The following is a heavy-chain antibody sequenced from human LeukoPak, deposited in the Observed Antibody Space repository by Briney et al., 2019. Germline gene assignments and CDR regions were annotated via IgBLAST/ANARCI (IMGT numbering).Heavy chain of an antibody. Sequence: SETLSLTCTVSGGSISSSSYYWGWIRQPPGKGLEWIGEINHSGSTNYNPSLKSRVTISVDTSKNQFSLKLSSVTAADTAVYYCARRPSYYYDSSGYYYGYWGQGTLVTVSS. CDR1: GGSISSSSYY. D-gene: IGHD3-22*01. CDR2: INHSGST. V-gene: IGHV4-39*07. CDR3: ARRPSYYYDSSGYYYGY. J-gene: IGHJ4*02.